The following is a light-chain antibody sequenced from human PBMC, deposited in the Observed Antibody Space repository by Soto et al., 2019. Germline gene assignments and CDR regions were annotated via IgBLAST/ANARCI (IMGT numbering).Light chain of an antibody. Sequence: QSVLTQPASVSGSPGQSITISCTGTSCDVGGYNYVSWYQQHPGKAPKLMIYDVSNRPSGVSNRFSGSKSGNTASLTISGLQAEDEADYYCSSYTRSSTLYVVFAGGTKVTVL. CDR1: SCDVGGYNY. CDR2: DVS. CDR3: SSYTRSSTLYVV. V-gene: IGLV2-14*01. J-gene: IGLJ2*01.